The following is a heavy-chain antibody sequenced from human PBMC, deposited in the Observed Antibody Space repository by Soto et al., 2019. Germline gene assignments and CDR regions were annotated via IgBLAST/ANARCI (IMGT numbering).Heavy chain of an antibody. Sequence: PSETLSLTCAVYGGSFSGYYWSWIRQPPGKGLEWIGEINHSGSTNYNPSLKSRVTISVDTSKNQFSLKLSSVTAADTAVYYCARDPNLGNWFDPWGQGTLVTVSS. CDR3: ARDPNLGNWFDP. J-gene: IGHJ5*02. CDR2: INHSGST. CDR1: GGSFSGYY. V-gene: IGHV4-34*01. D-gene: IGHD2-8*01.